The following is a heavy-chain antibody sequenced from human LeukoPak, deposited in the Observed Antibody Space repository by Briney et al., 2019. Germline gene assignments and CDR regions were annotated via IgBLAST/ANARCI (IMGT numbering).Heavy chain of an antibody. CDR1: GFTFSSYG. J-gene: IGHJ6*02. CDR2: ISYDGSNK. V-gene: IGHV3-30*03. CDR3: AANLRDMDV. Sequence: GGSLRLSCAASGFTFSSYGMHWVRQAPGKGLEWVAVISYDGSNKYYADSVRGRFTISRDNSKNTLSLQMNSLRPEDTGVYYCAANLRDMDVWGQGTTVTVSS.